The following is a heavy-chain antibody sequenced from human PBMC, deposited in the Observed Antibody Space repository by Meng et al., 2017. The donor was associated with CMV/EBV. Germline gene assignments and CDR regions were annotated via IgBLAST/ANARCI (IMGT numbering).Heavy chain of an antibody. J-gene: IGHJ6*02. V-gene: IGHV3-21*01. D-gene: IGHD3-3*01. CDR1: GFTFSSYS. CDR2: ISSSSSYI. CDR3: ARPHQTSGYYESYYYYGMDV. Sequence: GESLKISCAASGFTFSSYSMNWVRQAPGKGPEWVSSISSSSSYIYYADSVKGRFTISRDNAKNSLYLQMNSLRAEDTAVYYCARPHQTSGYYESYYYYGMDVWGQGTTVTVSS.